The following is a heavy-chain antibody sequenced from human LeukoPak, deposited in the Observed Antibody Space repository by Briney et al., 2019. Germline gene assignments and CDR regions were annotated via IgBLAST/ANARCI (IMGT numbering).Heavy chain of an antibody. V-gene: IGHV4-4*07. J-gene: IGHJ5*01. D-gene: IGHD3-10*01. CDR2: IFTTGST. CDR1: GGFVSTYY. CDR3: ARGDGSTMARGVSRYGWFDS. Sequence: PSETLSLTCTVSGGFVSTYYWTWIRQPAGKGLEWIGRIFTTGSTNYNPSLMSRVTMSIDTSKSQFSLKFRSVTVADTAVYYCARGDGSTMARGVSRYGWFDSWGQGALVTVSS.